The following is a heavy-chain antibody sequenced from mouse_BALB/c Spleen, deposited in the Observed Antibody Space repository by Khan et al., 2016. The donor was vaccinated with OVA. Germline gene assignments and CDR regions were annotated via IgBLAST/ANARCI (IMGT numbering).Heavy chain of an antibody. CDR2: IWSGGST. J-gene: IGHJ3*01. V-gene: IGHV2-2*02. D-gene: IGHD2-4*01. CDR1: GFSLTSYG. Sequence: QVQLKQSGPGLVQPSQSLSITCTVSGFSLTSYGIHWVRQSPGKGLEWLVVIWSGGSTDYSAAFISRLSISTDNSKSQVFFKMNSLQANDTAIYYCARNYDYDEGLDYWGQGTLVTVSA. CDR3: ARNYDYDEGLDY.